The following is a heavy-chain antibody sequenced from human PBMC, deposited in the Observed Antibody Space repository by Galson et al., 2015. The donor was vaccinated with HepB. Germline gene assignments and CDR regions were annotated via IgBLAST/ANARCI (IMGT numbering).Heavy chain of an antibody. CDR1: GGSISSGDYY. V-gene: IGHV4-30-4*01. D-gene: IGHD2-2*01. CDR3: ARVGVGYCSSTSCFFAFDI. J-gene: IGHJ3*02. CDR2: IYYSGST. Sequence: TLSLTCTVSGGSISSGDYYWSWIRQPPGKGLEWIGYIYYSGSTYYNPSLKSRVTISVDTSKNQFSLKLSSVTAADTAVYYCARVGVGYCSSTSCFFAFDIWGQGTMVTVSS.